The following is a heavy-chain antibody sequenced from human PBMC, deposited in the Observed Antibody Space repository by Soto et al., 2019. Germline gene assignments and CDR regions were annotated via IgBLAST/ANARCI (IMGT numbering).Heavy chain of an antibody. V-gene: IGHV3-30-3*01. CDR3: ARERGLTGSSSRLDY. Sequence: QVQLVESGGGVVQPGRSLRLSCAASGFTFSSYAMHWVRQAPGKGLEWVAVISYDGSNKYYADSVKGRFTISRDNSKNTLYLQMNSLRAEDTAVYYCARERGLTGSSSRLDYWGQGTLVTVSS. D-gene: IGHD6-6*01. J-gene: IGHJ4*02. CDR1: GFTFSSYA. CDR2: ISYDGSNK.